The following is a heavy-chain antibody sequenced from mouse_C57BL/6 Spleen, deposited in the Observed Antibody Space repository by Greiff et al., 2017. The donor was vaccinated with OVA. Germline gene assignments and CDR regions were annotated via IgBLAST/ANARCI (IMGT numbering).Heavy chain of an antibody. Sequence: EVQLQQSGAELVRPGASVKLSCTASGFNIKDYYMHWVKQRPEQGLEWIGRIDPEDGDTEYAPKFQGKATMNADTSSNTAYLQLSILTSEDTAVYYCTQLLGAFAYWGQGTLVTVSA. CDR3: TQLLGAFAY. CDR2: IDPEDGDT. J-gene: IGHJ3*01. D-gene: IGHD1-1*01. V-gene: IGHV14-1*01. CDR1: GFNIKDYY.